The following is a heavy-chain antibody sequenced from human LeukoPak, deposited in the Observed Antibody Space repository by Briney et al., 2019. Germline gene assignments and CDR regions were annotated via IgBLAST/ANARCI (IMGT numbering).Heavy chain of an antibody. V-gene: IGHV4-39*01. CDR3: ARHADCLGDCYRD. D-gene: IGHD2-21*02. CDR2: VAYSGTT. Sequence: SETLSLTCTVSGASINTHYYFRGWIRQPPGKGLEWIGSVAYSGTTFHNPSLKSRLTISADTSKNEFSLNLVSVTAADTAVYYCARHADCLGDCYRDWGRGILVTVSS. CDR1: GASINTHYYF. J-gene: IGHJ4*02.